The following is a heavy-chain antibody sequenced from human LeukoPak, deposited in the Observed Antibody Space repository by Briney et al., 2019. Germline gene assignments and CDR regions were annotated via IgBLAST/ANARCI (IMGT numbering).Heavy chain of an antibody. V-gene: IGHV4-34*01. CDR1: GGSFSGYY. CDR3: ARHRDYYGSGSYRSSNWGPYNWFDP. Sequence: SETLSLTCAVYGGSFSGYYWSWIRQPPGKGLEWVGEINHSGSTNYNPSLKSRVSISVDTSKNQFSLKLSSVTAADTAVYYCARHRDYYGSGSYRSSNWGPYNWFDPWGQGTLVTVSS. J-gene: IGHJ5*02. CDR2: INHSGST. D-gene: IGHD3-10*01.